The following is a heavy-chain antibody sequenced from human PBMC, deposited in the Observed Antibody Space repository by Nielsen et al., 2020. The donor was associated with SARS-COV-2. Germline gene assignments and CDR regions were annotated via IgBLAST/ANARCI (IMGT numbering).Heavy chain of an antibody. J-gene: IGHJ6*02. CDR2: ISGSGGST. Sequence: WIRQPPGKGLEWVSVISGSGGSTYYADSVKGRFTISRDNSKNTLYLQMNSLRAEDTAVYYCARDTHYYDSSGYYAPPYYYYGMDVWGQGTTVTVSS. CDR3: ARDTHYYDSSGYYAPPYYYYGMDV. V-gene: IGHV3-23*01. D-gene: IGHD3-22*01.